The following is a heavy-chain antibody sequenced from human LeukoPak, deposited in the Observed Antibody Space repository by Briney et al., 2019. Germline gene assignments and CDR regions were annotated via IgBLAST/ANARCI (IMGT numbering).Heavy chain of an antibody. CDR2: IIPIFGTA. J-gene: IGHJ3*02. D-gene: IGHD2-15*01. Sequence: SVKVSCKAFGYTFTGYWMHWVRQAPGQGLEWMGGIIPIFGTANYAQKFQGRVTITADKSTSTAYMELSSLRSEDTAVYYCARDGGYCSGGSCYDDAFDIWGQGTMVTVSS. CDR3: ARDGGYCSGGSCYDDAFDI. V-gene: IGHV1-69*06. CDR1: GYTFTGYW.